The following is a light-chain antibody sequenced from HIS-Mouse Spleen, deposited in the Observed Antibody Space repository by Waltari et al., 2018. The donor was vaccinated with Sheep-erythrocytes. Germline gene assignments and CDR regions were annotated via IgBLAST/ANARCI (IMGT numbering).Light chain of an antibody. CDR3: SSYTGTSAQGV. Sequence: QSALTQPASGSGSPGQSITIPCTGTSSDVGGYNYVSWYQQHPGKAPKLMMYEVDNRPSGVPNTFAGSISGTADSLTISGLHGEYEAVCHCSSYTGTSAQGVYGGGTKRTGL. J-gene: IGLJ3*02. V-gene: IGLV2-14*01. CDR1: SSDVGGYNY. CDR2: EVD.